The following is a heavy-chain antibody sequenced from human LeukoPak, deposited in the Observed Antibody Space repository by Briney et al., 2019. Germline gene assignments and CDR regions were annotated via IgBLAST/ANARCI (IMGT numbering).Heavy chain of an antibody. J-gene: IGHJ3*02. Sequence: ASVKVSCEASGYTFTGYYMHWVRQAPGQGLEWIGWINPNSGGTKCADNFQGRVTMTRDTSISTAYMELSRLRSDDTAVYYCAIDSAVYDSSGYFLHAFDIWGQGTMVTVSS. CDR3: AIDSAVYDSSGYFLHAFDI. D-gene: IGHD3-22*01. V-gene: IGHV1-2*02. CDR1: GYTFTGYY. CDR2: INPNSGGT.